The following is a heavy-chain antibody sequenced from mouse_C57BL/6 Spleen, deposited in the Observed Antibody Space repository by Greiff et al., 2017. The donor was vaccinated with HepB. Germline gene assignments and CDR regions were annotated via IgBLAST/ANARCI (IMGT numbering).Heavy chain of an antibody. V-gene: IGHV1-81*01. CDR1: GYTFTSYG. D-gene: IGHD4-1*01. Sequence: VQLQQSGAELARPGASVKLSCKASGYTFTSYGISWVKQKTGQGLEWIGEIYPRSGNTYYNEKFKGKAILTADKSSSTAYMELRSLTSEDSAVYFCAKRTGKYFEGWGTGTTVTVSS. CDR2: IYPRSGNT. CDR3: AKRTGKYFEG. J-gene: IGHJ1*03.